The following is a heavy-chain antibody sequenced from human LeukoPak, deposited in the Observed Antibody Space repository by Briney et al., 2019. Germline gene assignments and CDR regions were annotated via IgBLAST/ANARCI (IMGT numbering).Heavy chain of an antibody. D-gene: IGHD5-12*01. CDR2: ISSSSSYI. V-gene: IGHV3-21*01. J-gene: IGHJ4*02. CDR3: ARLGFISGYDSGLDY. CDR1: GFTFSSYA. Sequence: GGSLRLSCAASGFTFSSYAMSWVRQAPGKGLEWVSSISSSSSYIYYADSVKGRFTISRDNAKNSLYLQMNGLRAEDTAVYYCARLGFISGYDSGLDYWGQGTLVTVSS.